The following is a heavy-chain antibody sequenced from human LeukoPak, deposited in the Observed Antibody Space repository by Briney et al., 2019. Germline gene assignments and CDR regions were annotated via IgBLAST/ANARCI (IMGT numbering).Heavy chain of an antibody. CDR2: ISGSGGST. D-gene: IGHD1-20*01. CDR3: AKDSGYNYYFDY. CDR1: GFTFSSYT. Sequence: GGSLRLSCAASGFTFSSYTMSWVRQAPGKGLEWVSAISGSGGSTYYADSVKGRFTISRDNSKNTLYLQMNSLRAEDTAVYYCAKDSGYNYYFDYWGQGTLVTVSS. J-gene: IGHJ4*02. V-gene: IGHV3-23*01.